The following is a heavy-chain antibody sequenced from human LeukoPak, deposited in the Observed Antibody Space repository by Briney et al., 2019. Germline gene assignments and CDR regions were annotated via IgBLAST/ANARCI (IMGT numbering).Heavy chain of an antibody. V-gene: IGHV3-23*01. CDR2: ISGSGGAT. CDR3: AKFPLRYCSGGSCHPFDY. J-gene: IGHJ4*02. CDR1: GFTFNTYG. Sequence: PGGSLRLSCAASGFTFNTYGMSWVRQAPGKGLEWVSGISGSGGATYYADSVKGRFTISRDDPHNTLYLQMNSLRAEDTAVYYCAKFPLRYCSGGSCHPFDYGGQGTLVTVSS. D-gene: IGHD2-15*01.